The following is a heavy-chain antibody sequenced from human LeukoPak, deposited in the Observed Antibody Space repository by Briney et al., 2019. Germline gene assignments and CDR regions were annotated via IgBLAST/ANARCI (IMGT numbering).Heavy chain of an antibody. V-gene: IGHV1-46*01. CDR2: INPSGGST. CDR1: GYTFTSYY. CDR3: ARDVTYDFWSGYWFDP. Sequence: ASVKVSCKASGYTFTSYYMHWVRQAPGQGLEWMGIINPSGGSTSYAQKFQGRVTMTRDTSTSTVYMELSSLRSEDTAAYHCARDVTYDFWSGYWFDPWGQGTLVTVSS. J-gene: IGHJ5*02. D-gene: IGHD3-3*01.